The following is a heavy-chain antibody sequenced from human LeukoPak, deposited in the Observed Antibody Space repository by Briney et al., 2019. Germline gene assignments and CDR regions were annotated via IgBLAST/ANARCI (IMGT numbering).Heavy chain of an antibody. V-gene: IGHV4-59*01. CDR1: GGSISSYY. CDR3: AKDGSGSYFNWFDP. J-gene: IGHJ5*02. CDR2: IYNSGST. D-gene: IGHD1-26*01. Sequence: SKTLSLTCTVSGGSISSYYWSWIRQPPGKGLEWIGYIYNSGSTNYNPSLKSRVTISVDTSKNQFPLKLSSVTAADTAVYYCAKDGSGSYFNWFDPWGQGTLVTVSS.